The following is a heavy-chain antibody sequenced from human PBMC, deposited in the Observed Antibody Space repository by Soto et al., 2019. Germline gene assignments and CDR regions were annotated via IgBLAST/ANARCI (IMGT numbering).Heavy chain of an antibody. CDR2: ISYDGSNK. CDR3: AKDNGSGCDWLRVGDASDI. CDR1: GFTFSSYG. Sequence: QVQLVESGGGVVQPGRSLRLSCAASGFTFSSYGMHWVRQAPGKGLEWVAVISYDGSNKYYADSVKGRLTISRDNSKNTLYLQMNSLRGEDTAVYYCAKDNGSGCDWLRVGDASDIRGQGTMVTVSS. J-gene: IGHJ3*02. D-gene: IGHD5-12*01. V-gene: IGHV3-30*18.